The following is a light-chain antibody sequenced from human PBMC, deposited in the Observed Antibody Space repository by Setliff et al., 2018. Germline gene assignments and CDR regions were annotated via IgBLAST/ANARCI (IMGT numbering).Light chain of an antibody. CDR2: DVT. V-gene: IGLV2-14*03. CDR1: SGDVGGYKY. Sequence: QSVLTQPASVSGSPGQAITISRSGTSGDVGGYKYVSWYQQHADKAPKLIIYDVTNRPSGVSWRFSGSKSGITASLTISGLQAEDEADYYCASYTDKGTVGFGGGTKVTVL. J-gene: IGLJ2*01. CDR3: ASYTDKGTVG.